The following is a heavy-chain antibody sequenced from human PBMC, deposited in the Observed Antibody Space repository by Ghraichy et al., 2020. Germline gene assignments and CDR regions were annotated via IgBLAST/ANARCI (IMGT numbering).Heavy chain of an antibody. CDR1: GFTFADYT. CDR3: ARVYYFDTTAYYYVRFCDY. D-gene: IGHD3-22*01. CDR2: IRSRPLGGTT. V-gene: IGHV3-49*04. J-gene: IGHJ4*02. Sequence: GGSLRLSCSASGFTFADYTVTWVRQAPGKGLEWVGFIRSRPLGGTTEYAASVEGRFTISRDDSKSIAYLQVNSLKTEDTAVYYCARVYYFDTTAYYYVRFCDYWGQGTLVTVSS.